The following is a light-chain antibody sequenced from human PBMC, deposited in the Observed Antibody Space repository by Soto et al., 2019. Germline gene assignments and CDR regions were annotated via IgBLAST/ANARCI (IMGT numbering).Light chain of an antibody. Sequence: QSALTQPPSASGSPAQSVAISCTGTSSDVGGYNYVSWYQQHPGKAPKLMIYEVNKRPSGVPDRFSGSKSGNTASLTVSGLQAEDEADYYCSSYAGSSNVFGTGTEVTVL. CDR2: EVN. CDR3: SSYAGSSNV. CDR1: SSDVGGYNY. J-gene: IGLJ1*01. V-gene: IGLV2-8*01.